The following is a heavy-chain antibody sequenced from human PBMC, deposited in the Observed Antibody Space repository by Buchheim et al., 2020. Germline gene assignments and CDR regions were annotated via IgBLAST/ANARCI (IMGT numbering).Heavy chain of an antibody. CDR3: ARAVDTAMVWPLYYYYYCMDV. CDR1: GGSISSGDYY. V-gene: IGHV4-30-4*01. Sequence: QVQLQESGPGLVKPSQTLSLTCTVSGGSISSGDYYWCWIRQPRGKGVEWIGYIYCSGSTYYTPSLKRRVTISVDTSKHQFSLNQSAVTAADTAVYYWARAVDTAMVWPLYYYYYCMDVWGQGTT. CDR2: IYCSGST. J-gene: IGHJ6*02. D-gene: IGHD5-18*01.